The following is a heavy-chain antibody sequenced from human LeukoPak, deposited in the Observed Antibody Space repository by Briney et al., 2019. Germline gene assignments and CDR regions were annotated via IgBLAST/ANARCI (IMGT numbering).Heavy chain of an antibody. CDR2: ISSSSSYI. Sequence: GGSLRLSCAASGFTFSSYGMNWVRQAPGKGLEWVSSISSSSSYIYYADSVKGRFTISRDNAKNSLYLQMNSLRAEDTAVYYCARPYYYDSSGYYPIDYWGQGTLVTVSS. J-gene: IGHJ4*02. V-gene: IGHV3-21*01. D-gene: IGHD3-22*01. CDR3: ARPYYYDSSGYYPIDY. CDR1: GFTFSSYG.